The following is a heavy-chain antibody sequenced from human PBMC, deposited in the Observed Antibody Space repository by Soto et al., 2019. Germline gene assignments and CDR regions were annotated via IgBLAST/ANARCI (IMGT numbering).Heavy chain of an antibody. Sequence: GASVKVSCKASGGTFSSCAISWVRQAPGQGLEWMGGIIPIFGTANYAQKFQGRVTITADESTSTAYMELSSLRSEDTAVYYCARTPSPPDYGDYDFFDYWGQGTLVTVSS. D-gene: IGHD4-17*01. V-gene: IGHV1-69*13. CDR3: ARTPSPPDYGDYDFFDY. CDR1: GGTFSSCA. J-gene: IGHJ4*02. CDR2: IIPIFGTA.